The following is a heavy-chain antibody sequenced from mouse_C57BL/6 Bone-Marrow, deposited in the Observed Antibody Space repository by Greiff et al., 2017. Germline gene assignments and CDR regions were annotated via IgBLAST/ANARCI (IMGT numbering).Heavy chain of an antibody. J-gene: IGHJ2*01. V-gene: IGHV1-15*01. CDR1: GYTFTDYE. CDR3: TRGGDSDWHYYFDY. D-gene: IGHD2-12*01. Sequence: VQLQQPGAELVRPGASVTLSCKASGYTFTDYEMHWVKQTPVHGLEWIGAIDPETGGTAYNQKFKGKAILTADKSSSTAYMELRSLTSEDAAVYYCTRGGDSDWHYYFDYWGQGTTLTVSS. CDR2: IDPETGGT.